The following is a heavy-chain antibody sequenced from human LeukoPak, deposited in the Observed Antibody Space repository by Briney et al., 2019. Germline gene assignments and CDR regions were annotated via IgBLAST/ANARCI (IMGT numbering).Heavy chain of an antibody. CDR1: GFTFNNFV. Sequence: GGSLRLSCTASGFTFNNFVMSWVRQAPGKGLEWVSSITSDSSYVFYADSVKGRFTISRDNAENSLFLQMNSLRAEDTAVYYCARDRNTDFWSGYYTNYCDYWGQGTLVTVSS. D-gene: IGHD3-3*01. CDR3: ARDRNTDFWSGYYTNYCDY. CDR2: ITSDSSYV. J-gene: IGHJ4*02. V-gene: IGHV3-21*01.